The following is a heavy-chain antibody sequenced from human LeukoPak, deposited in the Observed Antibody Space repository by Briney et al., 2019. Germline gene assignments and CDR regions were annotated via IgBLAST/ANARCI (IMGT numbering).Heavy chain of an antibody. D-gene: IGHD3-9*01. V-gene: IGHV4-39*01. CDR3: ASFSYDNLTGYPPGGFDY. CDR2: IYYSGST. J-gene: IGHJ4*02. CDR1: GGSISSSSYY. Sequence: SETLSLTCTVSGGSISSSSYYWGWIRQPPGKGLEWIGSIYYSGSTYYNPSLKSRVTISVDTSKNQFSLKLSSVTAADTAVYYCASFSYDNLTGYPPGGFDYWGQGTLVTVSS.